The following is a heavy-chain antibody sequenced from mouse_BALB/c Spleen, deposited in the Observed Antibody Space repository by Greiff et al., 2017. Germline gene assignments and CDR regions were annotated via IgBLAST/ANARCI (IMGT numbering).Heavy chain of an antibody. J-gene: IGHJ2*01. Sequence: EVQGVESGPGLVKPSQSLSLTCTVTGYSITSDYAWNWIRQFPGNKLEWMGYISYSGSTSYNPSLKSRISITRDTSKNQFFLQLNSVTTEDTATYYCARCYGYYGYFDYWGQGTTLTVSS. CDR1: GYSITSDYA. CDR2: ISYSGST. CDR3: ARCYGYYGYFDY. V-gene: IGHV3-2*02. D-gene: IGHD2-3*01.